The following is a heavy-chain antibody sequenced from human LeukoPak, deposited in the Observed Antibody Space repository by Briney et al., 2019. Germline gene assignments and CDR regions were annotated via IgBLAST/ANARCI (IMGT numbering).Heavy chain of an antibody. V-gene: IGHV3-23*01. J-gene: IGHJ4*02. CDR2: ISGSGGST. D-gene: IGHD5-18*01. CDR3: AKASGYSYGPSDY. Sequence: GGSLRLTCAASGFTFSSYAMSWVRQAPGKGLEWVSAISGSGGSTYYADSVKGRFTISRDNSKNTLYLQMNSLRAEDTAVYYCAKASGYSYGPSDYWGQGTLVTVSS. CDR1: GFTFSSYA.